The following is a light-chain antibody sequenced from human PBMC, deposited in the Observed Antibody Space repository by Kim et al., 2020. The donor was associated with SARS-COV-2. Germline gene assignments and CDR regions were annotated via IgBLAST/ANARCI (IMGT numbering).Light chain of an antibody. V-gene: IGKV3-15*01. Sequence: EIVMTQSPATLSVSPGERATLSCRASQSVKSNLAWYQQKPGQSPRLLIYGASTRATGIPARFSGSGSGTEFTFTISSLQSEDFAVYYCQQYNNWPLPTYGGGTKVDIK. J-gene: IGKJ4*01. CDR2: GAS. CDR1: QSVKSN. CDR3: QQYNNWPLPT.